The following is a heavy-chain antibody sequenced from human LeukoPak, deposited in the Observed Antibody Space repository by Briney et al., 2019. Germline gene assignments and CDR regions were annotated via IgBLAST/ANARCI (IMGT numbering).Heavy chain of an antibody. Sequence: PSETLSLTCTVSGDSISSGDYYWSWIRQPAGKGLEWIGRISSSGSTNYSPSLKSRVTISVDTSKNQFSLKLSSVTAADTAMYYCARVRRDYGRSFDYWGQGTLVTVSS. CDR2: ISSSGST. CDR1: GDSISSGDYY. CDR3: ARVRRDYGRSFDY. V-gene: IGHV4-61*02. D-gene: IGHD4-17*01. J-gene: IGHJ4*02.